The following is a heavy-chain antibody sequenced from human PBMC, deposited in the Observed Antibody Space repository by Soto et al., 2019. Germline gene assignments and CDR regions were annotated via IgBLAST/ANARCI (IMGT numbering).Heavy chain of an antibody. CDR3: ARQVYLDY. CDR1: GCSIRSYC. V-gene: IGHV4-59*08. CDR2: ICYSGTT. J-gene: IGHJ4*02. D-gene: IGHD2-8*01. Sequence: SETLSLTCTVSGCSIRSYCWTWIRQPPGEGLEWIGYICYSGTTNYNPSLKSRVTISVDTSKNQFSLKPTSVTAADTAVYYCARQVYLDYWGQGTLVTVSS.